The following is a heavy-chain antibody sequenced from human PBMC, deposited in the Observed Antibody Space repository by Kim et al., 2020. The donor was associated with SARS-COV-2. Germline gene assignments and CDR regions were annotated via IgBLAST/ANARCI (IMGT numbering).Heavy chain of an antibody. CDR1: GGSFSGYY. CDR3: ASGYYDPDAFDI. CDR2: INHSGST. V-gene: IGHV4-34*01. Sequence: SETLSLTCAVYGGSFSGYYWSWIRQPPGKGLEWIGEINHSGSTNYNPSLKSRVTISVATSKNQFSLKLSSVTAAATAVYYCASGYYDPDAFDIWGQGTMV. D-gene: IGHD3-22*01. J-gene: IGHJ3*02.